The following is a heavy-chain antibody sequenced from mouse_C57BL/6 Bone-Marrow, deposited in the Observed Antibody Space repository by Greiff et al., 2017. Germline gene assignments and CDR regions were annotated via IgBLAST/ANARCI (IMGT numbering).Heavy chain of an antibody. J-gene: IGHJ2*01. CDR1: GYTFTSYW. Sequence: QVQLQQPGAELVKPGASVKLSCKASGYTFTSYWMQWVKQRPGQGLEWIGEIDPSDSYTNYNQKFKGKATLTVDTSSSTASMQLSSLTSEDSAVYYCARCGSGYLDYWGQGTTLTVSS. CDR3: ARCGSGYLDY. CDR2: IDPSDSYT. D-gene: IGHD3-2*02. V-gene: IGHV1-50*01.